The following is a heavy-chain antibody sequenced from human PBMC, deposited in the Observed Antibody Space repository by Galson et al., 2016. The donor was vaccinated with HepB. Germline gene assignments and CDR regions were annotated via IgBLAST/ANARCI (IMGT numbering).Heavy chain of an antibody. J-gene: IGHJ4*02. CDR2: LSGSGGGA. CDR1: GFTFRNYG. D-gene: IGHD3-10*01. V-gene: IGHV3-23*01. CDR3: TKDLFPAVGGVVTCFES. Sequence: SLRLSCAASGFTFRNYGMAWVRQAPGKGLEWVSSLSGSGGGAFLADSVKGRFTISRDNSKNTVYLQMNSLRVEDTAVYYCTKDLFPAVGGVVTCFESWGQGTLVTVS.